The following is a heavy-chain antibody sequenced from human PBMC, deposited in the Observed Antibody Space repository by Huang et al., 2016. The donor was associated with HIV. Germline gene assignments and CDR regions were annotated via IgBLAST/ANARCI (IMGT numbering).Heavy chain of an antibody. CDR1: GGTVSSFS. J-gene: IGHJ4*02. D-gene: IGHD5-18*01. CDR3: ARGVGNSNRGFDI. V-gene: IGHV1-69*13. CDR2: IIPLQDTT. Sequence: QVQLVQSGAEMKKSGSSVKVSCKASGGTVSSFSFTWVRQAPGHGLEWMGGIIPLQDTTDIAQKFRGRVTLTADESTNTAFMELSGLTSQDTAVYYCARGVGNSNRGFDIWGQGTLVTVS.